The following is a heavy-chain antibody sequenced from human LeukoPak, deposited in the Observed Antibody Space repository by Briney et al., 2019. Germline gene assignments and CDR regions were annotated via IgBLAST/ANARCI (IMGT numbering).Heavy chain of an antibody. J-gene: IGHJ4*02. CDR1: GFTFSSYE. V-gene: IGHV3-48*03. CDR3: ARARGSGYYFDY. CDR2: ISSSGSTI. Sequence: GGSLRLSCAASGFTFSSYEMNWVRQAPGKGLEWVSYISSSGSTICYADSVKGRFTISRDNAKNSLYLQMNSLRAEDTAVYYCARARGSGYYFDYWGQGTLVTVSS. D-gene: IGHD3-22*01.